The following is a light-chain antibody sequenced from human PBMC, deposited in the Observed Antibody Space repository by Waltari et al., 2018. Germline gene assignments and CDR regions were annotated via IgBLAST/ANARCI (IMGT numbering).Light chain of an antibody. V-gene: IGKV3-20*01. J-gene: IGKJ1*01. CDR2: GAS. CDR1: QSVSRA. CDR3: QHYLRLPVT. Sequence: EIVWTQSLGTLSFSPGERATHTCRASQSVSRALAWYQQKPGQAPRLLIYGASTRATGIPDRFSGSGSGTDFSLTISRLEPDDFAVYYCQHYLRLPVTFGQGTTVEI.